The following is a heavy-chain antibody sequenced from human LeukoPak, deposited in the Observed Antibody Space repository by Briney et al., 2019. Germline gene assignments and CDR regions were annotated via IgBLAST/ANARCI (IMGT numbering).Heavy chain of an antibody. CDR1: GGSFRGYY. J-gene: IGHJ1*01. D-gene: IGHD3-10*01. V-gene: IGHV4-34*01. CDR2: FNHSGST. CDR3: ARGTRPITMVRNMIWVSGEYCQH. Sequence: SETLSPTCAVYGGSFRGYYWSWIPQPPGKGPEWIGEFNHSGSTNYNPSLKSRVIISVDTSIKQFSLKLSSVTVADTAVYYCARGTRPITMVRNMIWVSGEYCQHWGQGTLVTVSS.